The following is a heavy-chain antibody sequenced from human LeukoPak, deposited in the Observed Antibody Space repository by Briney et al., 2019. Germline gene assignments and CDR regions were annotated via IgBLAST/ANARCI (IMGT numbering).Heavy chain of an antibody. CDR1: GYTFTCYY. D-gene: IGHD6-6*01. CDR3: ARGEQLVRSIYYYMDV. CDR2: INPNSGGT. J-gene: IGHJ6*03. Sequence: ASVKVSCKASGYTFTCYYMHWVRQAPGQGLEWMGWINPNSGGTNYAQKFQGRVTMTRDTSISTAYMELSRLRSDDTAVYYCARGEQLVRSIYYYMDVWGKGTTVTVSS. V-gene: IGHV1-2*02.